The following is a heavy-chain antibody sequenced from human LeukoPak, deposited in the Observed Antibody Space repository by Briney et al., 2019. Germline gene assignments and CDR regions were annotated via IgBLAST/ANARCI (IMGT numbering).Heavy chain of an antibody. Sequence: GESLKISCKGSGYSFTSYWIGWVRQMPGKGLEWMGIIYPGDSDTRYSPSFQGQVTISADKSISTAYLQWSSLKASGAAMYYCARDGGSWGDLHYFDYWGQGNLVTVSS. D-gene: IGHD4-23*01. CDR1: GYSFTSYW. CDR3: ARDGGSWGDLHYFDY. CDR2: IYPGDSDT. V-gene: IGHV5-51*01. J-gene: IGHJ4*02.